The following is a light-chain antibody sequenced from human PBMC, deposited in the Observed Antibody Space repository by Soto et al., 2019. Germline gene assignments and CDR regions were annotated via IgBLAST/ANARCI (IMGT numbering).Light chain of an antibody. CDR1: SSDVGGYNY. V-gene: IGLV2-11*01. CDR3: CSYAGSYTGV. J-gene: IGLJ2*01. CDR2: DVS. Sequence: QAVVTQPRSVSGSPGQSVTISCTGTSSDVGGYNYVSWYQQHPGKAPKLMIYDVSKRPSGVPDRFSGSKSGNTASLTISGLQAEDEADYYCCSYAGSYTGVFGGGTQLTV.